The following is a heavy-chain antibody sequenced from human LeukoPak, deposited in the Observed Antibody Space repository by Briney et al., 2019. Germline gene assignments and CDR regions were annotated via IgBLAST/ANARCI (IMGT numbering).Heavy chain of an antibody. CDR1: GFTFSSYG. J-gene: IGHJ4*02. Sequence: PGGSLRLSCAASGFTFSSYGMLWVRQAPGKGLEWVAFIRCDGSNKYYADSVKGRFTISRDNSKNTLYLQMNSLRAEDTAVYYCVTQAGCSSTSCSVYFDYWGQGTLVTVSS. CDR2: IRCDGSNK. D-gene: IGHD2-2*01. V-gene: IGHV3-30*02. CDR3: VTQAGCSSTSCSVYFDY.